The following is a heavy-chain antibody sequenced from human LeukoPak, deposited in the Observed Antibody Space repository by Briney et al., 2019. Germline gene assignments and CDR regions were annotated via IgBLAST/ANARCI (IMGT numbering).Heavy chain of an antibody. Sequence: GGSLRLSCVGSGFTFKNHWMVWVRQAPGKGLEWVAVIWYDGSNKYYADSVKGRFTISRDNSKNTLYLQMNSLRAEDTAVYYCAKDLGRWPENWYFDLWGRGTLVTVSS. J-gene: IGHJ2*01. V-gene: IGHV3-33*06. D-gene: IGHD4-23*01. CDR2: IWYDGSNK. CDR3: AKDLGRWPENWYFDL. CDR1: GFTFKNHW.